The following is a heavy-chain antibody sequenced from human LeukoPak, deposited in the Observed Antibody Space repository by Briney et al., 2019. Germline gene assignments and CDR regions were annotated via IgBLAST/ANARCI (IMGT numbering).Heavy chain of an antibody. V-gene: IGHV1-69*04. J-gene: IGHJ4*02. CDR2: IIPILGIA. Sequence: ASVKVSCTSSGGIFSSYAISWVRQAPGQGLEWMGRIIPILGIANYAQKFQGRVTITADKSTSTAYMELSSLRSEDTAVYYCARDLDGTDYWGQGTLVTVSS. D-gene: IGHD5-24*01. CDR1: GGIFSSYA. CDR3: ARDLDGTDY.